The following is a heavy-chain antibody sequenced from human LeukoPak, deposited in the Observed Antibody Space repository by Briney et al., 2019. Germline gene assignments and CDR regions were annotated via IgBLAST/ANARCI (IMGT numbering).Heavy chain of an antibody. J-gene: IGHJ4*02. D-gene: IGHD6-19*01. CDR2: ISGSGGST. V-gene: IGHV3-23*01. CDR3: ARSQYSSGWYGFGNYFDY. CDR1: GFTFSSYA. Sequence: PGGSLRLSCAASGFTFSSYAMSWVRQAPGKGLEWVSAISGSGGSTYYADSVKGRFTISRDNSKNTLYLQMNSLRAEDTAVYYCARSQYSSGWYGFGNYFDYWGQGTLVTVSS.